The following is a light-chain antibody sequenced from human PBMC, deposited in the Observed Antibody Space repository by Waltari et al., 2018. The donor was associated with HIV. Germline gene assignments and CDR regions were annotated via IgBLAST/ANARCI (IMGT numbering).Light chain of an antibody. V-gene: IGLV2-23*02. Sequence: QSALTRPASVSGSPGQSITISCTRTSSDVATYKLVSWYQQHPGKAPKLMIYEVSKRPSGVSDRFSGSKSGDTASLTISGLQAEDEADYYCCSYVSNVIFGGGTKLTVL. CDR2: EVS. J-gene: IGLJ2*01. CDR1: SSDVATYKL. CDR3: CSYVSNVI.